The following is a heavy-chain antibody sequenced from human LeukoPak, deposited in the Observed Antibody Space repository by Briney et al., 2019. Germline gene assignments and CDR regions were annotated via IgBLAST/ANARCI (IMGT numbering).Heavy chain of an antibody. D-gene: IGHD1-26*01. CDR3: ARSKTGSGSYYEVYFDY. CDR2: IIPIFGTA. CDR1: GGTFSSYA. Sequence: GASVKVSCKASGGTFSSYAISWVRQAPGQGLEWMGGIIPIFGTANYAQKFQGRVTITTDESTSTAYMELSSLRSEDTAVYYCARSKTGSGSYYEVYFDYWGQGTLVTVSS. J-gene: IGHJ4*02. V-gene: IGHV1-69*05.